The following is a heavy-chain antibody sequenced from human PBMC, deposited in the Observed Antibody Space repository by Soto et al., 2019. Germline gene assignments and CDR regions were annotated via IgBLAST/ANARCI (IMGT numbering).Heavy chain of an antibody. D-gene: IGHD3-10*01. V-gene: IGHV1-18*01. CDR2: ISAYNGNT. Sequence: ASVKVSCKASGYTFTSYGISWVRQAPGQGLEWMGWISAYNGNTNYAQKLQGRVTMTTDTSTSTAYMELRSLRSDDTAMYYCARDKWVDGSGSYFPYNWFDPWGQGTLVTVSS. CDR1: GYTFTSYG. CDR3: ARDKWVDGSGSYFPYNWFDP. J-gene: IGHJ5*02.